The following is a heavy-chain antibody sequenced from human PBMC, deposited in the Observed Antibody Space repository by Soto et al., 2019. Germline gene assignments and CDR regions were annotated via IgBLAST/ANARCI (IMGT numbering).Heavy chain of an antibody. Sequence: SETLSLTCDVSGYSISSGSWWGFVRQPPGKGLEWIGEIHLSESANYKSSLKRRVTISADNAKNSLYLQMNSLRDEDTAVYYCARWRVPAAIGTDGMDVWGQGTTVTVSS. CDR1: GYSISSGSW. J-gene: IGHJ6*02. D-gene: IGHD2-2*01. V-gene: IGHV4-4*02. CDR2: IHLSESA. CDR3: ARWRVPAAIGTDGMDV.